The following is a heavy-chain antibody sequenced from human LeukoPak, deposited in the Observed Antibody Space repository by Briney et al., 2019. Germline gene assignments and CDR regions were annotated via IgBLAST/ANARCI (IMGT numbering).Heavy chain of an antibody. CDR3: ARGSMADYYYYGMDV. V-gene: IGHV3-33*01. CDR2: IWYDGSIK. D-gene: IGHD2/OR15-2a*01. CDR1: GFTFNNYA. Sequence: GGSLRLSCAASGFTFNNYALHWVRQAPGKGLEWVAVIWYDGSIKYYADSVRGRFTISRGNSKNTLYLQMNSLRAEDTAVYYCARGSMADYYYYGMDVWGQGTTVTVSS. J-gene: IGHJ6*02.